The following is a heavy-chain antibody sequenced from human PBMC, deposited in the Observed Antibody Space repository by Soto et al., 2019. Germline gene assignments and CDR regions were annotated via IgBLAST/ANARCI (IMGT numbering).Heavy chain of an antibody. V-gene: IGHV4-31*03. Sequence: SETLSLTCTVSGGSISSGGYYWSWIRQHPGKGLEWIGYIYYSGSTYYNPSLKSRVTISVDTSKNQFSLKLSSVTAADTAVYYCARGRVGRRGVYYYDSSGPRRGGPNWFDPWGQGTLVTVSS. CDR1: GGSISSGGYY. J-gene: IGHJ5*02. D-gene: IGHD3-22*01. CDR2: IYYSGST. CDR3: ARGRVGRRGVYYYDSSGPRRGGPNWFDP.